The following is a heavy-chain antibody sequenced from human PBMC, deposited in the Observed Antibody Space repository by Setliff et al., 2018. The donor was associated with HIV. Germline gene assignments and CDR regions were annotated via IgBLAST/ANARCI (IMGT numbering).Heavy chain of an antibody. CDR2: IYHSGST. J-gene: IGHJ4*02. CDR3: ATFEYSSSSALDY. V-gene: IGHV4-4*02. Sequence: PSETLSPTCAVSGGSISSSNWWSWVRQPPGKGLEWIGEIYHSGSTNYNPSLKSRVTISVDKSKNQFSLKLSSVTAADTAVYYCATFEYSSSSALDYWGQGTLVTVSS. CDR1: GGSISSSNW. D-gene: IGHD6-6*01.